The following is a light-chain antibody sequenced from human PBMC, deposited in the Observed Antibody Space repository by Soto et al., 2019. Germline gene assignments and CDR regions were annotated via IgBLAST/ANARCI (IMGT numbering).Light chain of an antibody. CDR2: EVS. CDR1: SSDVGSYNR. Sequence: QSVLTQPPSVSGSPGQSVTISCTGTSSDVGSYNRVSWYQQPPGTAPKFMIYEVSNRPSGVPDRFSGSKSGNTASLTISGLQAEDEADYYCSSYTSSSTVVFGGGTKVTVL. J-gene: IGLJ2*01. V-gene: IGLV2-18*02. CDR3: SSYTSSSTVV.